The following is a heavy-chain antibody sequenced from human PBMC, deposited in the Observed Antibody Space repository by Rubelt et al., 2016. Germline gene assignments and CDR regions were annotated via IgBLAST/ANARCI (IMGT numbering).Heavy chain of an antibody. CDR2: IWYDGSNK. CDR3: ARGIAARSHFDY. D-gene: IGHD6-13*01. CDR1: GFTFSSYG. Sequence: VQLVESGGGLVQPGGSLRLSCAASGFTFSSYGMHWVRQAPGKGLEWVAVIWYDGSNKYYAVSVKGRFTISRDNSKNTLYLQMNSLRAEDTAVYYCARGIAARSHFDYWGQGTLVTVSS. J-gene: IGHJ4*02. V-gene: IGHV3-33*08.